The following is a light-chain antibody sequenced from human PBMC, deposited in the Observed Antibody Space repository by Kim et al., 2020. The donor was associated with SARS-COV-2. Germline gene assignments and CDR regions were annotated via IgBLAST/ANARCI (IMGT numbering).Light chain of an antibody. CDR1: SSDAGGYNY. Sequence: GQSVTISCTGTSSDAGGYNYVSWYQQHPGKAPKLMIYEVTKRPSGVPDRFSGSKSGNTASLTVSGLQAEDEADYYCSSYAGSNHYVFGTGTKVTVL. CDR3: SSYAGSNHYV. V-gene: IGLV2-8*01. CDR2: EVT. J-gene: IGLJ1*01.